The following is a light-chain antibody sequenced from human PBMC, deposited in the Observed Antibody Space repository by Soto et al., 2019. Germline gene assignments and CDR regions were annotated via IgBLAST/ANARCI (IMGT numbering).Light chain of an antibody. CDR2: EDT. CDR1: ALPKKY. Sequence: SYELTQPPSVSVAPGQTARITCTGDALPKKYAYWYQQKSGQAPVLVIYEDTKRPSGIHEKFSGSSSGTMATLTIDGAQVEDEADYYCYSTDSSGQVIVFGGGTKVTVL. CDR3: YSTDSSGQVIV. V-gene: IGLV3-10*01. J-gene: IGLJ2*01.